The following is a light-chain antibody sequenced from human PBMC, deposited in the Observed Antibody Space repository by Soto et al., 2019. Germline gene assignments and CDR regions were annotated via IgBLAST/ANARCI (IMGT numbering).Light chain of an antibody. V-gene: IGKV3-11*01. Sequence: EIVLTQSPGTLSLSPGERATLSCKASQSMKNYLAWYQKKPGQAPRLVIYDASHRATGIPTRFSGSGSGTDFTPTTSSLETEDFAVYYCQQRSNRPPWTFGQGTKVAIK. J-gene: IGKJ1*01. CDR2: DAS. CDR1: QSMKNY. CDR3: QQRSNRPPWT.